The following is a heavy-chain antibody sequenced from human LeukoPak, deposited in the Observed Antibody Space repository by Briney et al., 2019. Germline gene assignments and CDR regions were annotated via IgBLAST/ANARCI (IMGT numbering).Heavy chain of an antibody. CDR2: IIPIFGTA. Sequence: ASVKVSCKASGGTFSSYAISWVRQAPGQGLEWMGGIIPIFGTANYAQKFQGRVTITTDESTSTAYLELRSLRSDDTAAYYCARGEYDLLGDYWGQGTLVTVSS. V-gene: IGHV1-69*05. CDR1: GGTFSSYA. D-gene: IGHD3-10*01. CDR3: ARGEYDLLGDY. J-gene: IGHJ4*02.